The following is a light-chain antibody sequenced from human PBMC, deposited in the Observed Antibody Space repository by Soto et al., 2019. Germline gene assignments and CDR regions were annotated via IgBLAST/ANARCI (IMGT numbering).Light chain of an antibody. CDR2: GAS. Sequence: EIVLTQSPETLSLSPGESATLSCRASPSVSSSYLAWYQQRPGQAPRLLIYGASSRATGIPDRFSGSGSGTYFTLTISRLEPEDFAVFYCQQYDNSITFGQGTRLEIE. V-gene: IGKV3-20*01. CDR1: PSVSSSY. CDR3: QQYDNSIT. J-gene: IGKJ5*01.